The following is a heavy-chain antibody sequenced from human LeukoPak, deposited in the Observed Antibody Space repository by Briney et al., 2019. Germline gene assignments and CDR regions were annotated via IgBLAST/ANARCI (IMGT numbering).Heavy chain of an antibody. CDR2: INPNSGDT. Sequence: ASVKVSCNASGYTFTDYYMHWVRQAPGPGLECIGWINPNSGDTNYSQKFQGRVTMTRDTSISTAYMELSRLRSDDTAVYYCVPLAATTTDYWGQGTLVTVSS. V-gene: IGHV1-2*02. J-gene: IGHJ4*02. D-gene: IGHD6-13*01. CDR3: VPLAATTTDY. CDR1: GYTFTDYY.